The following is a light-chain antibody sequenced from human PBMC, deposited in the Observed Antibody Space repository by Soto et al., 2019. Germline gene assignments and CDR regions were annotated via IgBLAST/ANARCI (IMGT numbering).Light chain of an antibody. CDR1: HDINIW. J-gene: IGKJ2*01. Sequence: DIQMTQSPSTLSASVGDRVTMTCRASHDINIWLAWYQHKPGKAPKLLIYKASTLERGVPSRFIGSGSGTDFTLAISSLQPDDFATYYCHQYSSDSNTFGQGTRLDIK. CDR2: KAS. V-gene: IGKV1-5*03. CDR3: HQYSSDSNT.